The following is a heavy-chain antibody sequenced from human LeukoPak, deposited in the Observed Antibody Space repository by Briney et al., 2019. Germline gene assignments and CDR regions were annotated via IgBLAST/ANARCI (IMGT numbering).Heavy chain of an antibody. Sequence: SVDVSFKSSGCTFSSYPIRWVRQAPGQGLAWMGVIISIFGTAHYAHKLEGSVTIPADESTSTAYMELSSLRSEDTAVYDCARERGGNSGWGFDYWGQATIVTVSS. V-gene: IGHV1-69*13. J-gene: IGHJ4*02. CDR3: ARERGGNSGWGFDY. CDR1: GCTFSSYP. D-gene: IGHD4-23*01. CDR2: IISIFGTA.